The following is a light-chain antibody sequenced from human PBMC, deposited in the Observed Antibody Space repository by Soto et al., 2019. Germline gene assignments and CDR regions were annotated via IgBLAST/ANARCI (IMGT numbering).Light chain of an antibody. Sequence: QSVLTQPPSVSGAPGQRVTISCTGSSSNIGATYHVHWYQQLPGTAPKLLIYGNSNRPSGVPDRFSGSKSGTSASLAITGLQAVDEADYYCQSYDSSLSGPVFGGGTKVPVL. V-gene: IGLV1-40*01. CDR2: GNS. J-gene: IGLJ3*02. CDR1: SSNIGATYH. CDR3: QSYDSSLSGPV.